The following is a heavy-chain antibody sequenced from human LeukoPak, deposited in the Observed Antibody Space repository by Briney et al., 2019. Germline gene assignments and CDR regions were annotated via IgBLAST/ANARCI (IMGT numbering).Heavy chain of an antibody. J-gene: IGHJ4*02. D-gene: IGHD3-22*01. V-gene: IGHV4-59*08. CDR2: IYYSGST. CDR1: GGSISSYY. Sequence: SETLSLTCTVSGGSISSYYWSWIRQPPGKGLEGIGYIYYSGSTNYNPSLKSRVTITVDTSKNHLSLKLTSVTAADTAMYYCVYDSSGYYYNFDYWGQGILVTVSS. CDR3: VYDSSGYYYNFDY.